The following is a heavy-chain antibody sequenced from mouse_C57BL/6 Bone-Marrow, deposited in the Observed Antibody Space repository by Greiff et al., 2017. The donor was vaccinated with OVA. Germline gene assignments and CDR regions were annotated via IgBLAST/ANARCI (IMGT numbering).Heavy chain of an antibody. CDR2: SRNKANDYTT. CDR3: ARGYYYGSSFAMDY. J-gene: IGHJ4*01. CDR1: GFTFSDFY. D-gene: IGHD1-1*01. V-gene: IGHV7-1*01. Sequence: EVKLVESGGGLVQSGRSLRLSCATSGFTFSDFYMEWVRQAPGKGLEWIAASRNKANDYTTEYSASVKGRFIVSRDTSQSILYLQMNALRAEDTAIYYCARGYYYGSSFAMDYWGQGTSVTVSS.